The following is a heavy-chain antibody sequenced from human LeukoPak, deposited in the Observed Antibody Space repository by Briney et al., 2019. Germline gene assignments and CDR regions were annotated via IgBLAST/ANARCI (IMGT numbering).Heavy chain of an antibody. CDR1: GGSISGYY. V-gene: IGHV4-4*09. CDR2: IYTSGST. J-gene: IGHJ5*02. CDR3: ARRVVPAATVGWFDP. D-gene: IGHD2-2*01. Sequence: SETLSLTCTVSGGSISGYYWSWIRQPPGKGLEWIGYIYTSGSTNYNPSLKSRVTISVDTSKNQFSLKLSSVTAADTAVYYCARRVVPAATVGWFDPWGQGTLVTVSS.